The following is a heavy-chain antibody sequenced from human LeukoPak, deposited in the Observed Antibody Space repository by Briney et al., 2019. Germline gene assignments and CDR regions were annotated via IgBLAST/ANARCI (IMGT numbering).Heavy chain of an antibody. D-gene: IGHD1/OR15-1a*01. CDR2: ISGSGDRT. CDR3: ARDRVLRVDRTRAVLPGVY. J-gene: IGHJ4*02. Sequence: PGGSLRLSCAASGFTFSSYAMSWVRQAPGKGLEWVSSISGSGDRTYYADSVKGRFTISRDNSKNTLYLQMNSLRAEDTAVYYCARDRVLRVDRTRAVLPGVYWGQGTLVTVSS. V-gene: IGHV3-23*01. CDR1: GFTFSSYA.